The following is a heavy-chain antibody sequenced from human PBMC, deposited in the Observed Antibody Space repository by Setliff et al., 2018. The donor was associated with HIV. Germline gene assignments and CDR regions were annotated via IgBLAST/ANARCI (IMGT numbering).Heavy chain of an antibody. CDR3: AGGRYFRDISDTRFDF. CDR1: GVSITTDGYF. Sequence: SETLSLTCSVSGVSITTDGYFWSWIRHYPGKGLEWIGYMYHTGNTYSNPSLASRLVMSLDPSKNQFSLKLNSMSAADTAMFYCAGGRYFRDISDTRFDFWGQGMLVTVSS. J-gene: IGHJ4*02. V-gene: IGHV4-31*03. D-gene: IGHD3-9*01. CDR2: MYHTGNT.